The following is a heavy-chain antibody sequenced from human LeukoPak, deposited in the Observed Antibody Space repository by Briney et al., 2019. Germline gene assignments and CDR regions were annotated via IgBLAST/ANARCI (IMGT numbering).Heavy chain of an antibody. D-gene: IGHD4-17*01. CDR1: GDSFSSNSAA. Sequence: SQTLSLTCAISGDSFSSNSAAWNWIRQSPSRGLEWLGRTYYRSKWYNDYAVSVKSRITINPDTSKNQLSLQLNSVTPEDTAAYYCARERTTVTTNWFDPWGQGTLVTVSS. CDR3: ARERTTVTTNWFDP. V-gene: IGHV6-1*01. CDR2: TYYRSKWYN. J-gene: IGHJ5*02.